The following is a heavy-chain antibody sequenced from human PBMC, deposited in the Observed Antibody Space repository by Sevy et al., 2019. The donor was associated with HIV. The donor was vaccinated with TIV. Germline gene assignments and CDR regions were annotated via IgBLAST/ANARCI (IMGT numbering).Heavy chain of an antibody. Sequence: GGSLRLFCAASGFTFSSYWMSWVRQAPGKGLEWVANIKQDGSEKYYVDSVKGRFTISRDNAKNSLYLQMNSLRAEDTAVYYCARVITRGFGELLKGWGTTDYYGMDVWGQGTTVTVSS. D-gene: IGHD3-10*01. CDR2: IKQDGSEK. J-gene: IGHJ6*02. V-gene: IGHV3-7*01. CDR3: ARVITRGFGELLKGWGTTDYYGMDV. CDR1: GFTFSSYW.